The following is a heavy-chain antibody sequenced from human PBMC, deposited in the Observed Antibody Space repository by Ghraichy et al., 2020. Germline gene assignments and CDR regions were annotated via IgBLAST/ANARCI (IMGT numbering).Heavy chain of an antibody. Sequence: GESLNISCAGSGFTFSTYAMSWVRQAPGKGLEWVSGISGGGSNTFYADSVRGRFTISRDNSRNTLYLQLNSLRADDTAIYYCSTTYYYDSSAPYWGQGTLVTVSS. CDR2: ISGGGSNT. V-gene: IGHV3-23*01. J-gene: IGHJ4*02. CDR3: STTYYYDSSAPY. D-gene: IGHD3-22*01. CDR1: GFTFSTYA.